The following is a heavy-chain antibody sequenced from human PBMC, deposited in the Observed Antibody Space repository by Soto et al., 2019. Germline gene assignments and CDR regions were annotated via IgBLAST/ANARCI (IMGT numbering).Heavy chain of an antibody. J-gene: IGHJ4*02. D-gene: IGHD6-19*01. Sequence: VQLVESGGGVVQPGRSLRLSCAASGFTFSDYAMHWVRQAPGKGLEWVAVVSHDGRNKHYADSVKGRFTISRDSSKNTVSVEMTSLRAEDTAVYYCAKGGRQWLVTSDFNYWGQGALVTVSS. CDR2: VSHDGRNK. CDR1: GFTFSDYA. CDR3: AKGGRQWLVTSDFNY. V-gene: IGHV3-30*18.